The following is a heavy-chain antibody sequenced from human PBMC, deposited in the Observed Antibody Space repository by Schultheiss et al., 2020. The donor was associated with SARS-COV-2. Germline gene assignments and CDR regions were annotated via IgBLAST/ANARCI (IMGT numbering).Heavy chain of an antibody. D-gene: IGHD6-19*01. Sequence: GGSLRLSCAASGFTFSNYWMHWVRQAPGKGLMWVSRINGDGTTTNYAGSVKGRFTISRDNARNTVSLQMHILRPEDTAVYYCAKGAVAGDDAFDLWGQGTLVTVSS. CDR1: GFTFSNYW. CDR3: AKGAVAGDDAFDL. V-gene: IGHV3-74*01. J-gene: IGHJ3*01. CDR2: INGDGTTT.